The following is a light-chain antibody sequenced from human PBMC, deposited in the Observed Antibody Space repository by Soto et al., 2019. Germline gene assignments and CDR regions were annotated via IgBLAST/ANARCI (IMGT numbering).Light chain of an antibody. CDR3: TSFTTTNIWV. J-gene: IGLJ3*02. V-gene: IGLV1-40*01. CDR2: GNS. Sequence: QSVLTQPPSVSGAPGQRVTISCTGSSSNIGAGYDVHWYQQLPGTAPKLLIYGNSNRPSGVPDRFSGSKSGTSASLAITGLQAEDEADYYCTSFTTTNIWVFGGGTKVTVL. CDR1: SSNIGAGYD.